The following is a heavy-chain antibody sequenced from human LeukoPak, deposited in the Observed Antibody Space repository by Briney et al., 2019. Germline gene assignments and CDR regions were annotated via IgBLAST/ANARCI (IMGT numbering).Heavy chain of an antibody. CDR1: GYTFTSYD. CDR2: MNPNSGNT. V-gene: IGHV1-8*03. J-gene: IGHJ6*03. CDR3: ARDGGRGYDFWSGYFPMYYYYMDV. D-gene: IGHD3-3*01. Sequence: ASVKVSCKASGYTFTSYDINWVRQATGQGLEWMGWMNPNSGNTGYAQKFQGRVTITRNTSISTAYMELSSLRSEDTAVYYCARDGGRGYDFWSGYFPMYYYYMDVWGKGTTVTVSS.